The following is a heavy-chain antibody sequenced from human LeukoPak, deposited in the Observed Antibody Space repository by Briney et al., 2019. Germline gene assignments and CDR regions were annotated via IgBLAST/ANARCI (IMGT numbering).Heavy chain of an antibody. V-gene: IGHV4-59*01. D-gene: IGHD4-17*01. J-gene: IGHJ4*02. Sequence: PSETLSLTCTVSGGSISNYYWSWIRQPPVKGLEWIGYIYYGGSTNYNPSLTSRVTVSIDTSKSHFSLKLSSVTAADTAVYYCARSKTTAVTTPDYWGQGTLVTVSS. CDR1: GGSISNYY. CDR3: ARSKTTAVTTPDY. CDR2: IYYGGST.